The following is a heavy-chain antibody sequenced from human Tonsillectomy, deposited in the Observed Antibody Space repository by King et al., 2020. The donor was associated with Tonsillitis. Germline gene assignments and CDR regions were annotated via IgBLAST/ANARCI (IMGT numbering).Heavy chain of an antibody. CDR3: IRLGGDYGGNLGDC. D-gene: IGHD4-23*01. J-gene: IGHJ4*02. CDR1: GFTFSGSA. V-gene: IGHV3-73*02. CDR2: IRSKANSYAT. Sequence: VQLVESGGGLVQPGGSLKLSCAASGFTFSGSAMHWVRQASGKGLEWVGRIRSKANSYATAYATSVKGRFTISRDDSKNTAYLQMNSLETEDTAMSYCIRLGGDYGGNLGDCWGQGTLVTVSS.